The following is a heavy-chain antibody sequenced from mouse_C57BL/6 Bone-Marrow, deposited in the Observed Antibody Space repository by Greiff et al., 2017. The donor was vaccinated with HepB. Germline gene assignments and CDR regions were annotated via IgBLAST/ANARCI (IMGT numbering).Heavy chain of an antibody. Sequence: VQLQQPGAELVKPGASVKLSCKASGYTFTSYWMHWVKQRPGQGLEWIGMIHPNSGSTNYNEKFKSKATLTADKSSSTAYMQLSSLTSEDSAVYYCARSRYYGSSPAWFAYWGQGTLVTVSA. D-gene: IGHD1-1*01. CDR2: IHPNSGST. CDR1: GYTFTSYW. CDR3: ARSRYYGSSPAWFAY. J-gene: IGHJ3*01. V-gene: IGHV1-64*01.